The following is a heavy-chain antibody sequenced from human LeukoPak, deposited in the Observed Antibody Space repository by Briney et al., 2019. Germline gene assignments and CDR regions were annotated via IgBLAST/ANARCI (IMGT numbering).Heavy chain of an antibody. J-gene: IGHJ4*02. CDR1: GYTFTSYY. CDR2: IIPIFGTA. CDR3: AREVGGYSYDYYIFDY. Sequence: SVKVSCKASGYTFTSYYMHWVRQAPGQGLEWMGGIIPIFGTANYAQKFQGRVTITADESTSTAYMELSSLRSEDTAVYYCAREVGGYSYDYYIFDYWGQGTLVTVSS. D-gene: IGHD5-18*01. V-gene: IGHV1-69*13.